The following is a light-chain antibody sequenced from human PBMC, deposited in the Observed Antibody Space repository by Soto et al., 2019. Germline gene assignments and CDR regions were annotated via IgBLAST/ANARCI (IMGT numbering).Light chain of an antibody. J-gene: IGLJ3*02. V-gene: IGLV1-36*01. CDR3: AAWDDSLNGWV. CDR1: SSNIGNNA. Sequence: QSVLTQPPSVSEAPRQRVTISCSGSSSNIGNNAVTWYQRLPREAPKLLVYYDNLLPSGVSDRFSGSKSGTSASLAISGLQSDDEADYYCAAWDDSLNGWVFGGGTKLTVL. CDR2: YDN.